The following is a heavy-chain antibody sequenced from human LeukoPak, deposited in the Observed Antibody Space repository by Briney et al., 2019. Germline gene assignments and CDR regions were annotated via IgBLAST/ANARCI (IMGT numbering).Heavy chain of an antibody. V-gene: IGHV3-74*01. D-gene: IGHD3-3*01. J-gene: IGHJ4*02. CDR3: AAITIFGVEPFDY. Sequence: QSGGSLRVSCAASGFTFSSYWMHWVRQAPGKGLVWVSRINSDGSSTSYADSVKGRFTISRDNAKNTLYLQMNSLRAEDTAVYYCAAITIFGVEPFDYWGQGTLVTVSS. CDR2: INSDGSST. CDR1: GFTFSSYW.